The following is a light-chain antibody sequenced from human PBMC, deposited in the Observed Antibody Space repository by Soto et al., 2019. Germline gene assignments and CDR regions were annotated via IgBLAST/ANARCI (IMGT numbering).Light chain of an antibody. V-gene: IGLV1-40*01. CDR2: GNS. CDR1: SSNIGAGHD. Sequence: QSVLTQPPSVSGAPGQRVTISCTGSSSNIGAGHDVHWYQQLPGTAPKLLIYGNSNRPSGVPDRFSGSKSGTSASLAITGLQAEDEADYYCQSYDSSLSGSRVFGAGTKSPS. CDR3: QSYDSSLSGSRV. J-gene: IGLJ1*01.